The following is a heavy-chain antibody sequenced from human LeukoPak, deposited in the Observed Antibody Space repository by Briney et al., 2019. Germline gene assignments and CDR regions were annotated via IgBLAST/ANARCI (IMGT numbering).Heavy chain of an antibody. CDR1: GFTFNNYG. Sequence: QTGKSLRLSCAVSGFTFNNYGMHWVRQAPGKGLEWVAVISYDGRNIHYPDSVKGRFTISRDISTDTLWLQMDSLRTEDTAVYYCAKGPLRGTAAAIDCWGQGTLVTVSS. V-gene: IGHV3-30*18. CDR3: AKGPLRGTAAAIDC. D-gene: IGHD2-2*01. CDR2: ISYDGRNI. J-gene: IGHJ4*02.